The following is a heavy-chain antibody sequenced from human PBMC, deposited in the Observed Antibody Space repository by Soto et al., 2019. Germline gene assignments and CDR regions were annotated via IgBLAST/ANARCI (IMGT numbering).Heavy chain of an antibody. V-gene: IGHV1-18*01. J-gene: IGHJ4*02. CDR2: ISAYTGNT. Sequence: QVQLVQSGAEVKNPGASVKVYCKASGYTFTSYGISWVRQAPGQGLEWMGWISAYTGNTNYAQKLQGRVTMTTDTSTSTAYMELRSLRSDDTAVYYCESAHSPNGALGAGGQGTLVTVSS. CDR3: ESAHSPNGALGA. CDR1: GYTFTSYG. D-gene: IGHD1-26*01.